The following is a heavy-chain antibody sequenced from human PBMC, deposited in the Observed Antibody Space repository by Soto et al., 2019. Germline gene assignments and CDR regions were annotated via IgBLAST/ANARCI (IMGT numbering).Heavy chain of an antibody. V-gene: IGHV4-61*01. D-gene: IGHD3-22*01. CDR1: GGSVSSGSYY. Sequence: PSETLCLTCTFSGGSVSSGSYYWSWIRQPPGKGLEWIGYIFYSGSTSYNPSLKSRVAISVDTSKNQFSLKLTSVTAADTAVYYCARGNYYDSSGYYSPYFQHWGQGTLVTVSS. J-gene: IGHJ1*01. CDR2: IFYSGST. CDR3: ARGNYYDSSGYYSPYFQH.